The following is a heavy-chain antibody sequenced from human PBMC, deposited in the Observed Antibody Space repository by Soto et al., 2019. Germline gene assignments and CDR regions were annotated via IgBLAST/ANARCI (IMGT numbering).Heavy chain of an antibody. Sequence: PGGSLRLSCAVSGFNFDNSYMSWVRQAPGKGLEWVSILYSGGQTYYTESVRGRFTISRDISKNTLDLQMNRLTADDTAVHYCSKNNVAPAFVGFEYWGQGTLVTVSS. CDR2: LYSGGQT. CDR1: GFNFDNSY. D-gene: IGHD2-2*01. J-gene: IGHJ4*02. CDR3: SKNNVAPAFVGFEY. V-gene: IGHV3-53*01.